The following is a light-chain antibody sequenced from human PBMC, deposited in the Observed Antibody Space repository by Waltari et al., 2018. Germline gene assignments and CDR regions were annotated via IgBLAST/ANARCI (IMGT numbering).Light chain of an antibody. V-gene: IGKV3-11*01. CDR3: QQRRDWPLT. CDR1: QSVNNY. CDR2: DTS. J-gene: IGKJ4*01. Sequence: DIVLTQSPAILSLSPGGRASLSGSASQSVNNYLAWYQQKPVQAPRLLIYDTSNRATCIPDRFSGSGFGTDFTLTISSLEPEDFAVYYCQQRRDWPLTFGGWTKVEIK.